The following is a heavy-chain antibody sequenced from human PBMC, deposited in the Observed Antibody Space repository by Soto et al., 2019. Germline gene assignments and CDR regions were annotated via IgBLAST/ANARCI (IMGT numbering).Heavy chain of an antibody. CDR1: GYTFTSYG. CDR2: ISAYNGNT. J-gene: IGHJ4*02. CDR3: ARDTYYDYVWGSYRPYYFDY. D-gene: IGHD3-16*02. V-gene: IGHV1-18*01. Sequence: ASVKVSCKASGYTFTSYGISWVRQTPGQGLEWMGWISAYNGNTNYAQKLQGRVTMTTDTSTSTAYMELRSLRSDDTAVYYCARDTYYDYVWGSYRPYYFDYWGQGTLVTVSS.